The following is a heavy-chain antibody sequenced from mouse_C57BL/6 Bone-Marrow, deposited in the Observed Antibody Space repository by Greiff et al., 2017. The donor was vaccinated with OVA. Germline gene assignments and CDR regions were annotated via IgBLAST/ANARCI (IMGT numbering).Heavy chain of an antibody. J-gene: IGHJ4*01. CDR1: GFSFNTYA. V-gene: IGHV10-1*01. Sequence: EVNLVESGGGLVQPTGSLKLSCAASGFSFNTYAMNWVRQAPGKGLEWVARIRSKSNNYATYYADSVKDRFTISRDDSESMLYLQMNNLKTEDTAMYYCVRHGTAQAFYAMDYWGQGTSVTVSS. D-gene: IGHD3-2*02. CDR3: VRHGTAQAFYAMDY. CDR2: IRSKSNNYAT.